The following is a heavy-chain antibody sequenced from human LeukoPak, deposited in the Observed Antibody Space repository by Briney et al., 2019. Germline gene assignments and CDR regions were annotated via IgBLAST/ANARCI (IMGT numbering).Heavy chain of an antibody. CDR1: GASISRSDYF. Sequence: SETLSLTCTVSGASISRSDYFWGWIRQPPGKGLEWIGSIYYSGSTYYSPSLKGRVTISVDTSKNQFSLKLNSVTAADTAVYYCARSSEYGDPFNYWGQGALVTVSS. CDR3: ARSSEYGDPFNY. J-gene: IGHJ4*02. V-gene: IGHV4-39*01. CDR2: IYYSGST. D-gene: IGHD4-17*01.